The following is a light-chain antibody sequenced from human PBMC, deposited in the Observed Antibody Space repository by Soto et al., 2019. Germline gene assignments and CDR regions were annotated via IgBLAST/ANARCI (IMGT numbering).Light chain of an antibody. CDR2: EVS. Sequence: DIVMTQSPLSLPVTVGQPASISCRSSQSLVHSDGVTYLNWFQQRPGQSPRRLLYEVSNRDSGVPDRFSRSGAGRDFTLERSRGEAGDVGVYYCLQRTDWPYTFGQGTKLEI. CDR1: QSLVHSDGVTY. CDR3: LQRTDWPYT. J-gene: IGKJ2*01. V-gene: IGKV2-30*02.